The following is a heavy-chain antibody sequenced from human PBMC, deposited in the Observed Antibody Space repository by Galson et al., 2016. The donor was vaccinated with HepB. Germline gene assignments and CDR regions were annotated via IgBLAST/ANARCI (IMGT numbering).Heavy chain of an antibody. CDR3: VRGGWQQPSNFDL. V-gene: IGHV1-69*13. CDR2: IIPVFGRA. CDR1: GGTFSNYA. J-gene: IGHJ2*01. Sequence: SVKVSCKASGGTFSNYAISWVRQAPGQGLEWLGGIIPVFGRADNAQSFQDRVTITADESTSTAYMELDTLRSEDTAVYYCVRGGWQQPSNFDLWGRGTLVIVSS. D-gene: IGHD6-13*01.